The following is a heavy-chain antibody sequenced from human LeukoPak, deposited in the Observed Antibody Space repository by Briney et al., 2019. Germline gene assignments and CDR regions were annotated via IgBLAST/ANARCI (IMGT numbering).Heavy chain of an antibody. V-gene: IGHV4-59*08. D-gene: IGHD6-13*01. CDR2: IHYSGTI. Sequence: SETLSLTCTVSGASSSSYFWSWIRQPPGKGLEWIGYIHYSGTINHNPSLKSRLTISLDTSKNQFSLKMTSVTAADTAVYYCAALRDTWYVDHWGQGTLVSVSS. J-gene: IGHJ5*02. CDR3: AALRDTWYVDH. CDR1: GASSSSYF.